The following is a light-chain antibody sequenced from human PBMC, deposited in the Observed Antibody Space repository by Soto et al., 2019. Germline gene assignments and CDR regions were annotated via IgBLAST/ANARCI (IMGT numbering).Light chain of an antibody. Sequence: SVLSQSPGTLSLSPGERATLSCRASQSVSGSHLAWYQQKPGQAPRLLIYGASTRATGIPDRFSGSGSGTDFTLTISRLEPEDFAVYYCQQYVSSPLTFGGGTKV. CDR2: GAS. CDR3: QQYVSSPLT. V-gene: IGKV3-20*01. CDR1: QSVSGSH. J-gene: IGKJ4*01.